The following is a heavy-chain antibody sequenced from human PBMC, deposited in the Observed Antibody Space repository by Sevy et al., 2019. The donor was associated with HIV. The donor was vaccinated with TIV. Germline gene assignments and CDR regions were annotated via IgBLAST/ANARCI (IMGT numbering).Heavy chain of an antibody. Sequence: GGSLRLSCAASGFTFSSYAMHWGRQAPGKGLEWVAVISYDGSNKYYADSVKGRLTISRDNSKNTLYLQMNSLRAEDTAVYYCAREELGGNYDYWGQGTLVTVSS. V-gene: IGHV3-30-3*01. D-gene: IGHD2-15*01. CDR1: GFTFSSYA. CDR2: ISYDGSNK. J-gene: IGHJ4*02. CDR3: AREELGGNYDY.